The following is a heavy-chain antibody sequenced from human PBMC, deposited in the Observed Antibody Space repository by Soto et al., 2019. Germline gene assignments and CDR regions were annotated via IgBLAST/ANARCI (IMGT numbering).Heavy chain of an antibody. J-gene: IGHJ4*02. CDR3: ARGGYDILTGYSY. Sequence: QVQLQESGPGLVKPSETLSLTCTVSGGSISSYYWSWIRQPPGKGLEWIGYIYYSGSTNYNPSLKSRVTISVDTSKNQFSLKLSSVTAADTAVYYCARGGYDILTGYSYWGQGTLVTVSS. CDR2: IYYSGST. D-gene: IGHD3-9*01. V-gene: IGHV4-59*01. CDR1: GGSISSYY.